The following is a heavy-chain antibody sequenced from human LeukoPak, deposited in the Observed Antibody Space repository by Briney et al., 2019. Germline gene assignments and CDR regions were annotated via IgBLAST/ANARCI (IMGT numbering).Heavy chain of an antibody. CDR2: TSYDGSNK. V-gene: IGHV3-30*04. J-gene: IGHJ6*02. CDR1: GFTFSNYA. CDR3: ARDRLGGSYYFYYYGMGV. D-gene: IGHD1-26*01. Sequence: PGGSLRLSCAASGFTFSNYAVHWVRQAPGKGLEWVAVTSYDGSNKYYADSVKGRFTLTRDNSKNTLYLQMNSLRAEDTAVYYCARDRLGGSYYFYYYGMGVWGQGTTVTVSS.